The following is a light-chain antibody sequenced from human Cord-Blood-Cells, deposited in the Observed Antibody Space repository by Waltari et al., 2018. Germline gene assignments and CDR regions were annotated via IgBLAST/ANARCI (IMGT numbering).Light chain of an antibody. CDR3: CSYAGSSTLV. Sequence: QPASVSGSPGQSITISCTGTSSDVGSYNLVSWYQQHPGKAPKLMIYECSKRPPGVSNRFSGSKSGNTASLTISGLQAEDEADYYCCSYAGSSTLVFGGGTNLTVL. V-gene: IGLV2-23*01. J-gene: IGLJ2*01. CDR2: ECS. CDR1: SSDVGSYNL.